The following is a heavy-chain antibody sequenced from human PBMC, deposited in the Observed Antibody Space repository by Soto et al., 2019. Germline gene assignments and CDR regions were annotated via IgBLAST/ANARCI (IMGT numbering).Heavy chain of an antibody. CDR2: VSSSSSTI. CDR1: GFTFSSYT. CDR3: AALLIGDKDP. Sequence: EVQLVESGGGLVQPGGSLRLSCTASGFTFSSYTMNWVRQAPGKGLEWVSSVSSSSSTIYYAASVKGRFTISRDNAKNSLYLQMSGLRAEDTAVYYCAALLIGDKDPWGQGTLVTVSS. D-gene: IGHD7-27*01. J-gene: IGHJ5*02. V-gene: IGHV3-48*01.